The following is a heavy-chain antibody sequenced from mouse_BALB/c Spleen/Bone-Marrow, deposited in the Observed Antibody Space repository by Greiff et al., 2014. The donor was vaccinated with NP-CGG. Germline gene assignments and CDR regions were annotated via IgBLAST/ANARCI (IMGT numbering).Heavy chain of an antibody. Sequence: LKESGSELERPGASVKLSCKASGYTFTSYWMHWVKQRPGQGLEWIGNIYPGSGSTNYDEKFKSKATLTVDTSSSTAYMQLSSLASEDSAVYYCTRNYDWVPDYWGQGTTLTVSS. CDR3: TRNYDWVPDY. V-gene: IGHV1S22*01. D-gene: IGHD1-1*01. CDR1: GYTFTSYW. J-gene: IGHJ2*01. CDR2: IYPGSGST.